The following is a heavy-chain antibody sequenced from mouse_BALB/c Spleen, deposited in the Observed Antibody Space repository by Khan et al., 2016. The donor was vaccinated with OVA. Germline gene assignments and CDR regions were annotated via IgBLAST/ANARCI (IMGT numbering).Heavy chain of an antibody. CDR3: GRSGYGNPFAY. CDR1: GYTFTSFY. V-gene: IGHV1S81*02. CDR2: INPSNGDT. D-gene: IGHD2-1*01. Sequence: QVQLKQSGAELVKPGASVKISCKASGYTFTSFYMYWVKQRPGQGLEWIGGINPSNGDTHFYEKFKSKATLTVDKSSITAYMQFSSLTSEDSAVYYCGRSGYGNPFAYWGQGTLVTVSA. J-gene: IGHJ3*01.